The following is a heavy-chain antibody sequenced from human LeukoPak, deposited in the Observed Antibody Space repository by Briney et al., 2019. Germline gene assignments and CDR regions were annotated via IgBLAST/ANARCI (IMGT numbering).Heavy chain of an antibody. CDR2: IYHSGST. CDR3: ARDGYSGNDGL. Sequence: SETPSLTCTVSGGSISSYYWSWIRQPPGKGLEWIGYIYHSGSTNYNPSLTSRVTISVDTSKNQFSLKLSSVTAADTAVYYCARDGYSGNDGLWGQGTLVTVSS. D-gene: IGHD5-12*01. J-gene: IGHJ4*02. CDR1: GGSISSYY. V-gene: IGHV4-59*01.